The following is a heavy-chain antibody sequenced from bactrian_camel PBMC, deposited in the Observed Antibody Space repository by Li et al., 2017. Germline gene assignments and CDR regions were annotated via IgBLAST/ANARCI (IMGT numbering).Heavy chain of an antibody. Sequence: VQLVESGGGLVQPGGSLRLSCAASGFTFSAYDMSWVRQAPGKEREGIAASYLGGVNTYYADSVKGRFTISRDNAKNTVYLQMNSLKPEDTAVYYCAALASFYSDYLQVAGPCLSDENNYWGQGTQVTV. V-gene: IGHV3S40*01. CDR2: SYLGGVNT. CDR1: GFTFSAYD. J-gene: IGHJ4*01. CDR3: AALASFYSDYLQVAGPCLSDENNY. D-gene: IGHD4*01.